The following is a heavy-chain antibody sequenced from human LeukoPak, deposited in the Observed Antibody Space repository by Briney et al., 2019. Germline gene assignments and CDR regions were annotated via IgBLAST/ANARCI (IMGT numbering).Heavy chain of an antibody. CDR2: INHSGST. CDR3: AREGYVIPHDAFDI. CDR1: GGSFSGYY. V-gene: IGHV4-34*01. J-gene: IGHJ3*02. Sequence: SETLSLTCAVYGGSFSGYYWSWIRQPPGKGLEWIGEINHSGSTNYNPSLKSRVTISVDTSKNQFSLKLSSVTAADTAVYYCAREGYVIPHDAFDIWGQGTMVTVSS. D-gene: IGHD2-8*01.